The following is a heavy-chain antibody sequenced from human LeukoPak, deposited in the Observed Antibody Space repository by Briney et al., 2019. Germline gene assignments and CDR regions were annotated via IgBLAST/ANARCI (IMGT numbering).Heavy chain of an antibody. D-gene: IGHD3-22*01. CDR1: GFTFSGYG. Sequence: PGGSLRLSCAASGFTFSGYGMHWVRQAPGKGLEWVAVISYDGTEKYYEDSVKGRFTISRDNSKNTLYLQMNSLRTEDTAVYYCARVTDSSGYYPPDYWGQGTLVTVSS. J-gene: IGHJ4*02. V-gene: IGHV3-30*03. CDR2: ISYDGTEK. CDR3: ARVTDSSGYYPPDY.